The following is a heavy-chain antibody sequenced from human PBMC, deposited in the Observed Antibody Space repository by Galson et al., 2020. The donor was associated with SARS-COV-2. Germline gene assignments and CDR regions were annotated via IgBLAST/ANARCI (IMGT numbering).Heavy chain of an antibody. J-gene: IGHJ4*02. CDR3: ARGAPGD. D-gene: IGHD7-27*01. CDR2: IDYSENT. CDR1: GYSISSGYY. V-gene: IGHV4-38-2*02. Sequence: SETLSLTCTVSGYSISSGYYWGWIRQPPGKGLEWIGQIDYSENTNYNPSLKSRVTISVDTSKNQFSLKLNSVTAADTAVYYCARGAPGDWGQGTLVTVSS.